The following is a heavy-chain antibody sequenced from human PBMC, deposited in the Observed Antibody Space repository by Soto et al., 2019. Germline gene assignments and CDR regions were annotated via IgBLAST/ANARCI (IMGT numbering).Heavy chain of an antibody. J-gene: IGHJ3*02. Sequence: VSLRLSSAASGFIFSNYAVSGVRQAPAKGLEWVSAISGGGGDTYYADSVKGRFTISRDSSKNTLYLQMNSLRAEDTAIYYCAKDFMGAWNAFDIWGQGTMVTVS. D-gene: IGHD1-26*01. CDR1: GFIFSNYA. V-gene: IGHV3-23*01. CDR2: ISGGGGDT. CDR3: AKDFMGAWNAFDI.